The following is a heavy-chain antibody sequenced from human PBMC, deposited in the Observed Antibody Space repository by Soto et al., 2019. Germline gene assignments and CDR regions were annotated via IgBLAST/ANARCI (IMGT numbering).Heavy chain of an antibody. CDR3: AIAARPFHWFDP. CDR2: INPSGGST. D-gene: IGHD6-6*01. CDR1: GYTFTSHY. Sequence: ASVKVSCKASGYTFTSHYMHWVRQAPGQGLEWMGIINPSGGSTSYAQKFQGRVTMTRDTSTSTVYMELSSLRSEDTAVYYCAIAARPFHWFDPWGQGTQVTVSS. V-gene: IGHV1-46*01. J-gene: IGHJ5*02.